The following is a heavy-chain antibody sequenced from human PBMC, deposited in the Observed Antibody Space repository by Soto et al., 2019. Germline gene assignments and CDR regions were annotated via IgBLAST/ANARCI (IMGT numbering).Heavy chain of an antibody. CDR2: ISYDGSNK. CDR1: GFTFSSYA. Sequence: HPGGSLRLSCAASGFTFSSYAMHWVRQAPGKGLEWVAVISYDGSNKYYADSVKGRFTISRDNSKNTLYLQMNSLRAEDTAVYYCASQALFYAAFDIWGQGTMVTVSS. J-gene: IGHJ3*02. CDR3: ASQALFYAAFDI. V-gene: IGHV3-30-3*01. D-gene: IGHD2-2*01.